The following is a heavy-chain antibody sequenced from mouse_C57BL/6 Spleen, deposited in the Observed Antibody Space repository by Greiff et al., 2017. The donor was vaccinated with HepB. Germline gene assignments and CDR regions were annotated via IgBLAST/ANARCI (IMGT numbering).Heavy chain of an antibody. CDR3: AREGSKGPYAMDY. V-gene: IGHV1-76*01. J-gene: IGHJ4*01. CDR2: IYPGSGNT. D-gene: IGHD1-1*01. CDR1: GYTFTDYY. Sequence: VQLQQSGAELVRPGASVKLSCKASGYTFTDYYITWVKQRPGQGLEWIARIYPGSGNTYYNEKFKGKATLTAAKSSSTAYMQLSSLTSEDSAVYFCAREGSKGPYAMDYWGQGTSVTVSS.